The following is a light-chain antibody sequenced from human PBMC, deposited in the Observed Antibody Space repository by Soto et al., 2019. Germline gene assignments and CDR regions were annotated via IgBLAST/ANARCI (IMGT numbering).Light chain of an antibody. CDR2: DVS. Sequence: QSALTQPASVSGSPGQSITISCTGTSSDVGGYNSVSWYQQHPGKAPQLMIYDVSYRPSGISNRFSGPKSGNTASLTISGLQAEDEADYYCSSYPRSSTYVFASGTKLTVL. V-gene: IGLV2-14*03. CDR3: SSYPRSSTYV. J-gene: IGLJ1*01. CDR1: SSDVGGYNS.